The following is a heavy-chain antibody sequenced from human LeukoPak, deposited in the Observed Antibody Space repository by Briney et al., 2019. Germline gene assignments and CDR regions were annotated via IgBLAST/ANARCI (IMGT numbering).Heavy chain of an antibody. CDR1: GFTFSDYY. J-gene: IGHJ4*02. CDR3: ATTAMGVTYYFAY. CDR2: ISSSSSTT. D-gene: IGHD5-18*01. Sequence: GGSLRLSCAASGFTFSDYYMSWIRQAPGKGLEWVSYISSSSSTTDYADSVKGRFTISRDSAKSSLFLQMNSLRAEDTAVYYCATTAMGVTYYFAYWGQGTLVTVSS. V-gene: IGHV3-11*06.